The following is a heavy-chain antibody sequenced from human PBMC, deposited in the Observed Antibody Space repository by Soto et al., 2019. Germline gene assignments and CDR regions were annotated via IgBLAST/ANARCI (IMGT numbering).Heavy chain of an antibody. V-gene: IGHV4-31*03. CDR2: IYYSGST. CDR1: GGSISSGGYY. D-gene: IGHD5-18*01. Sequence: SETLSLTCTVSGGSISSGGYYWSWIRQHPGKGLEWIGYIYYSGSTYYNPSLKSRVTISVDTSKNQFSLKLSSVTAADTAVYYCARASLPIQLWLRDEPTYFDYWGQGTLVTVSS. CDR3: ARASLPIQLWLRDEPTYFDY. J-gene: IGHJ4*02.